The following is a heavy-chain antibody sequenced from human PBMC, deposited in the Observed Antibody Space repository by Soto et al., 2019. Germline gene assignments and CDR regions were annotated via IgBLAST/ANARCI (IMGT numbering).Heavy chain of an antibody. CDR2: INHSGRV. J-gene: IGHJ5*01. Sequence: SETLSLTCAVYGGSFSGHSWTWIRQSPGKGLERIGDINHSGRVNYSPSLKSRVTISLDTSKNQFSLTLSAVTAADTARYYCSTRAYDTNGYYRFDPWGQGTLVTVSS. D-gene: IGHD3-22*01. CDR3: STRAYDTNGYYRFDP. CDR1: GGSFSGHS. V-gene: IGHV4-34*01.